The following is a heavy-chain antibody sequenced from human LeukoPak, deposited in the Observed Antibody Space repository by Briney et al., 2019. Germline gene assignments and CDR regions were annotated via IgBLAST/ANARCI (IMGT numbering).Heavy chain of an antibody. Sequence: GESLKISCKGSGYSFTSYWIGWVRQMPGKGLEWMGIIYPGDSDTRYSPSFQGQVTISADKSISTAYLQWSSLKASDTAMYHCARPSGVTTSEVAFDIWGQGTMVTVSS. CDR3: ARPSGVTTSEVAFDI. D-gene: IGHD4-17*01. CDR1: GYSFTSYW. J-gene: IGHJ3*02. V-gene: IGHV5-51*01. CDR2: IYPGDSDT.